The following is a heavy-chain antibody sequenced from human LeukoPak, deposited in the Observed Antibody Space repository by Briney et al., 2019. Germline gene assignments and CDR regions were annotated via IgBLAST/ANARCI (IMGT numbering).Heavy chain of an antibody. CDR2: FDPEDGET. V-gene: IGHV1-24*01. CDR3: ARDQYTYYDFWSGYSGTYYYYYMDV. CDR1: GYTLTELS. Sequence: ASVKVSCKVSGYTLTELSMHWVRQAPGKGLEWMGGFDPEDGETIYAQKFQGRVTMTTDTSTSTAYMELRSLRSDDTAVYYCARDQYTYYDFWSGYSGTYYYYYMDVWGKGTTVTVSS. J-gene: IGHJ6*03. D-gene: IGHD3-3*01.